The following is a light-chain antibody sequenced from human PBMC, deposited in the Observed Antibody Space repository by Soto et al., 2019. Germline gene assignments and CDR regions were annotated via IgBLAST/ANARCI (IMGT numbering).Light chain of an antibody. CDR1: TSVSSSY. CDR3: QQYGSSPGT. J-gene: IGKJ3*01. Sequence: EIGLTQSPGTLSLSPGERATLSCRACTSVSSSYLAWYQQKPGQAPSLLIYGASSRATGIPDRFSGSGSGADFTLTISRLEPEDVAVYYWQQYGSSPGTFGPGTKVDIK. V-gene: IGKV3-20*01. CDR2: GAS.